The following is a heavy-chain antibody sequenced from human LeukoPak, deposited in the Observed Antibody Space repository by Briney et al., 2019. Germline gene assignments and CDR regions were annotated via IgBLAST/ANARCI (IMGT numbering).Heavy chain of an antibody. J-gene: IGHJ6*03. Sequence: PGRSLRLSCAASGFTFSSYVMHWVRQAPGKGLEWVAIISYDGSNEYYADSVKGRFTISRDNSKNTLYLQMNSLRAEDTAVYYCAKVGVSSSWYSSWGTTDYYYYYMDVWGKGTTVTISS. D-gene: IGHD6-13*01. V-gene: IGHV3-30*04. CDR2: ISYDGSNE. CDR3: AKVGVSSSWYSSWGTTDYYYYYMDV. CDR1: GFTFSSYV.